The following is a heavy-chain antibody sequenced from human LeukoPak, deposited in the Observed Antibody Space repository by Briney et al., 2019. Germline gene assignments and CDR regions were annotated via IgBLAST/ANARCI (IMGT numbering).Heavy chain of an antibody. CDR3: ARVAVAGTYYYYSMDV. J-gene: IGHJ6*02. CDR1: GGTFSSYA. D-gene: IGHD6-19*01. V-gene: IGHV1-69*04. CDR2: IIPILGIA. Sequence: SVPFSCKASGGTFSSYAICWVRQAPGQGLEWMGRIIPILGIANYAQKFQGRVTITADKSTSTAYMELSSLRSEDTAVYYCARVAVAGTYYYYSMDVWGQGTTVSAS.